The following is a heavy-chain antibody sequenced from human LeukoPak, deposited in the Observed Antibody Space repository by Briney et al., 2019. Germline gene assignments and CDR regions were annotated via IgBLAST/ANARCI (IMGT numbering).Heavy chain of an antibody. D-gene: IGHD2-2*02. CDR3: ARIPPLYYYYGMDV. Sequence: ASVKVSCKASGYTFTGYYMHWVRQAPGQGLEWMGWINPNSGGTNYAQKLQGRVTMTTDTSTSTAYMELRSLRSDDTAVYYCARIPPLYYYYGMDVWGQGTTVTVSS. CDR2: INPNSGGT. CDR1: GYTFTGYY. V-gene: IGHV1-2*02. J-gene: IGHJ6*02.